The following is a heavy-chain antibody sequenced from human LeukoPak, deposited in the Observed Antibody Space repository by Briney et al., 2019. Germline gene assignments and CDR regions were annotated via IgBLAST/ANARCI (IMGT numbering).Heavy chain of an antibody. CDR3: AKEGARGHRSGWIPHHFDY. CDR1: GFTFSSYG. Sequence: GGSLRLSCAASGFTFSSYGMHWVRQAPGKGLEWVAFIRYDGSNKYFADSVKGRFTISRDSSKNTLYLQRDSLRVDDTAVYYCAKEGARGHRSGWIPHHFDYWGQGTLVTVSS. D-gene: IGHD1-14*01. CDR2: IRYDGSNK. V-gene: IGHV3-30*02. J-gene: IGHJ4*02.